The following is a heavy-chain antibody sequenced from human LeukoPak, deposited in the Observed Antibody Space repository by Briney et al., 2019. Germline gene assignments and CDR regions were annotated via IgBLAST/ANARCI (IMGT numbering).Heavy chain of an antibody. CDR2: IRYDGSDE. V-gene: IGHV3-30*02. D-gene: IGHD3-10*02. CDR1: GFTFSYYG. J-gene: IGHJ6*04. CDR3: AELGITMIGGV. Sequence: GGSLRLSCAASGFTFSYYGMHWVRQAPGKGLEWMSFIRYDGSDEYYADSVKGRFTISRDNSKNTLDLQMNSLRAEDTAVYYCAELGITMIGGVWGKGTTVTISS.